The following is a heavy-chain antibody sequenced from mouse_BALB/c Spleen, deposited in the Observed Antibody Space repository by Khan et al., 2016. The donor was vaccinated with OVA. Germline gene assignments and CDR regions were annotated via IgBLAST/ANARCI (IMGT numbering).Heavy chain of an antibody. Sequence: QVQLKQSGTELAKPGASVKMSCKASGYTFTTYWMHWVKQRPGQGLEWIGYIIPTSGYTDYNEKFKDKATLSADKSSSTAYMQLRSLTSEDSAVYYCARDRIDYWGQGTTLTVSS. V-gene: IGHV1-7*01. CDR1: GYTFTTYW. CDR3: ARDRIDY. CDR2: IIPTSGYT. J-gene: IGHJ2*01.